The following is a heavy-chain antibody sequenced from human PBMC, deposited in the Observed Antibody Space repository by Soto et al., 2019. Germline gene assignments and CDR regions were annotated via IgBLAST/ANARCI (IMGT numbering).Heavy chain of an antibody. CDR1: GFTVSSNY. V-gene: IGHV3-66*01. Sequence: GGSLRLSRAASGFTVSSNYMNWVRQAPGKGLEWVSVIYSGGSTYYADSVKGRFTISRDNSKNTLYLQMNSLRAEDTAVYYCARLGQPEYNFDYWGQGTLVTVSS. J-gene: IGHJ4*02. D-gene: IGHD3-16*01. CDR2: IYSGGST. CDR3: ARLGQPEYNFDY.